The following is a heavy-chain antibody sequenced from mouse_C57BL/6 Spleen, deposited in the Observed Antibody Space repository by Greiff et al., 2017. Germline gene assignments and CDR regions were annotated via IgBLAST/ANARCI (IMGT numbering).Heavy chain of an antibody. CDR3: ASVAYYSNYVGFAY. CDR1: GYAFTNYL. CDR2: INPGSGGT. D-gene: IGHD2-5*01. J-gene: IGHJ3*01. V-gene: IGHV1-54*01. Sequence: VQLQQSGAELVRPGTSVKVSCKASGYAFTNYLIEWVKQRPGQGLEWIGVINPGSGGTNYNEKFKGKATLTADKSSSTAYMQLSSLTSEDSAVXFCASVAYYSNYVGFAYWGQGTLVTVSA.